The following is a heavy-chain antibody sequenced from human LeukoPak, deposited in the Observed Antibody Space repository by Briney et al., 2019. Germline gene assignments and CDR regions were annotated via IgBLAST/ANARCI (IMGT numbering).Heavy chain of an antibody. CDR2: ISYDGSNK. D-gene: IGHD2-2*02. CDR1: GFPFNSYG. V-gene: IGHV3-30*03. CDR3: ARDNTYMFDY. Sequence: PGGSLRLSCAVSGFPFNSYGMHWVRQAPGKGLEWVAVISYDGSNKYYADSVKGRFTVARDNAKNTLYLEMNRLRAEDTAVYYCARDNTYMFDYWGQGTQVTVSS. J-gene: IGHJ4*02.